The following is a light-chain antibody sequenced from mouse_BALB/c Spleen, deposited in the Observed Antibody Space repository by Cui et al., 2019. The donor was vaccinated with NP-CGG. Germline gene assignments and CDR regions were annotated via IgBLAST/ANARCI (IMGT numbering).Light chain of an antibody. V-gene: IGLV1*01. CDR3: ALWYSNHWV. J-gene: IGLJ1*01. CDR2: GTN. Sequence: QAVVTQESALTTSPGETVTPTCRSSTGAVTTSNYANGVQEKPDHLFTGLIGGTNNRAPGVPARFSGSLIGDKAALTITGAQTEDEAIYFCALWYSNHWVFGGGTKLTVL. CDR1: TGAVTTSNY.